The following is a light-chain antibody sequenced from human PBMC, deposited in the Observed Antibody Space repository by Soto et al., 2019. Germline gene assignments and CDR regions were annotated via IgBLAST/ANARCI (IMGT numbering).Light chain of an antibody. CDR1: QSVGSD. CDR3: QQYNSRPLT. J-gene: IGKJ4*01. CDR2: DIF. V-gene: IGKV3D-15*01. Sequence: LTPHSSTGRSSSPGGRSTLACGASQSVGSDLAWYQQKPGQAPRLVIYDIFTRATGVPTRISGSGSGTEFTLTISSLQSEDFTVEFCQQYNSRPLTLGGQTKAEIK.